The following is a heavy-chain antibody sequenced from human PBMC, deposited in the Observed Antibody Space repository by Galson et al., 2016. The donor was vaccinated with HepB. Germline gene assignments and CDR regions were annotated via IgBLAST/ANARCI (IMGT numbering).Heavy chain of an antibody. CDR1: GISFSNYA. D-gene: IGHD5-12*01. Sequence: SLRLSCAGSGISFSNYAMTWVRQAPGQGLEWVSSISGAGASTYSADSVKGRFTISRDNSKSTMFLHMNNLGAEDTAVYYCVTGESRRSGSGYSAFYYYDMDVWGQGTTVAVSS. J-gene: IGHJ6*02. V-gene: IGHV3-23*01. CDR2: ISGAGAST. CDR3: VTGESRRSGSGYSAFYYYDMDV.